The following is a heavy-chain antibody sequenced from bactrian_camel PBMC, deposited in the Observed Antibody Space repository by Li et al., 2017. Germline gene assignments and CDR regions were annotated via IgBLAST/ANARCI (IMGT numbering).Heavy chain of an antibody. J-gene: IGHJ4*01. CDR2: KTTSSGST. D-gene: IGHD2*01. V-gene: IGHV3S28*01. CDR3: AADAGKYYAAAKAPDMDY. Sequence: QLVESGGEMVQPGGSLSVSCVASGFTFSGYYMTWVRQAPGREREGVAQKTTSSGSTSYADSVKGRFTISKDNAKKTVFLQMFNLRPEDTAIYYCAADAGKYYAAAKAPDMDYRGQGTQVTVS. CDR1: GFTFSGYY.